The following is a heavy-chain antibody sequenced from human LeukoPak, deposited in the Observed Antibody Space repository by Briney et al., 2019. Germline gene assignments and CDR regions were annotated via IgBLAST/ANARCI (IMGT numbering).Heavy chain of an antibody. V-gene: IGHV3-7*01. CDR1: GFTFSSYW. J-gene: IGHJ4*02. CDR3: VREEYGDHLWW. Sequence: GGSLRLSCAASGFTFSSYWMSWVRQAPGKGLEWVANIKQDGSQKYYGDSVKGRFTISRDNAKNSLYLQMNSLRVEDTAVYYCVREEYGDHLWWWGQGTPITVSS. CDR2: IKQDGSQK. D-gene: IGHD2-21*01.